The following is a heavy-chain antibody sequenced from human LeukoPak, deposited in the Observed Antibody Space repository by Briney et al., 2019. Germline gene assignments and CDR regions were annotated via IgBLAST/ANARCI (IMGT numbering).Heavy chain of an antibody. CDR3: ARQLNWAFDY. Sequence: SETLSLTCTVSGGSISSSSYYWGWIRQPPGKGLEWIGYIYYSGSTYYNPSLKSRVTISVDTSKNQFSLKLSSVTAADAAVYYCARQLNWAFDYWGLGTLVTVSS. CDR2: IYYSGST. D-gene: IGHD7-27*01. J-gene: IGHJ4*02. V-gene: IGHV4-39*01. CDR1: GGSISSSSYY.